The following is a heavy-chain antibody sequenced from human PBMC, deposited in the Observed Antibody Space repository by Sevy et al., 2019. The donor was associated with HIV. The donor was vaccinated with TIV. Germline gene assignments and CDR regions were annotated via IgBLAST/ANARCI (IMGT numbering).Heavy chain of an antibody. Sequence: SETLSLTCAVYGGSFSGYYWSWIRQPPGKGLEWIGEINHSGGTNYNPSLKSRVTISVDTSKNQFSLKLSSVTAADTAVYYCARHCSGTSCSHAFDIWGQGTMFTVSS. CDR1: GGSFSGYY. V-gene: IGHV4-34*01. CDR2: INHSGGT. CDR3: ARHCSGTSCSHAFDI. J-gene: IGHJ3*02. D-gene: IGHD2-2*01.